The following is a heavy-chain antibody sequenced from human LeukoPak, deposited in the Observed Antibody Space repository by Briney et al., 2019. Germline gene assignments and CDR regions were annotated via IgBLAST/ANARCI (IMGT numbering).Heavy chain of an antibody. CDR1: GFTFSSYG. CDR2: IRYDGSNK. J-gene: IGHJ4*02. V-gene: IGHV3-30*02. Sequence: GGSLRLSCAASGFTFSSYGMHWVRQAPGKGLEWVAFIRYDGSNKYYADSVKGRFTISRDNSENTLYLQMDSLRAEDTAVYYCATPLGLWFGELLSTLDYWGQGTLVTVSS. CDR3: ATPLGLWFGELLSTLDY. D-gene: IGHD3-10*01.